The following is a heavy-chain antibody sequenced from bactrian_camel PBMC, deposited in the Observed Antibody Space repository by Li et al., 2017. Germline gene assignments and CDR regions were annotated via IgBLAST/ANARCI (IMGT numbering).Heavy chain of an antibody. CDR2: IDSYGNA. CDR3: AADSVGRCRARGWVERPSVAAYDY. CDR1: GDGDDYSRTC. V-gene: IGHV3S53*01. Sequence: VQLVESGGGLVQPGGSLRLSCSHSGDGDDYSRTCVAWFRQAPGKEREGVAAIDSYGNAEYSDSVKGRFTITKDSAKNTLYLQMNSLKPEDTAMYYCAADSVGRCRARGWVERPSVAAYDYWGQGTQVTVS. J-gene: IGHJ4*01. D-gene: IGHD5*01.